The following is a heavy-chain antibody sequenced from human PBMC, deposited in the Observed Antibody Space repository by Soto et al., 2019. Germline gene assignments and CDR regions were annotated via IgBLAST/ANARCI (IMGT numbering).Heavy chain of an antibody. V-gene: IGHV3-15*07. D-gene: IGHD6-19*01. CDR3: TKPASGLQWPPFDP. J-gene: IGHJ5*02. CDR1: GFTFNSAW. CDR2: VKSKVDGGTI. Sequence: PGGSLRLSCAASGFTFNSAWMNWVRQAPGKGLEWVGRVKSKVDGGTIDYAAPVKGRFTISRDDSKDTLYLQMNSLRVDDTAVYYCTKPASGLQWPPFDPWGHGTLVTVSS.